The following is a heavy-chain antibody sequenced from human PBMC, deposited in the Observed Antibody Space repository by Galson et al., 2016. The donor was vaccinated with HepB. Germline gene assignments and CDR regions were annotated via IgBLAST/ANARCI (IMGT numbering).Heavy chain of an antibody. V-gene: IGHV4-59*04. J-gene: IGHJ4*02. CDR2: IYYSGST. D-gene: IGHD3-22*01. CDR1: SFTFSNAW. CDR3: ARYLQTYYYDSSGFPHLHSGFDY. Sequence: LRLSCAVSSFTFSNAWMNWVRQAPGKGLEWIGNIYYSGSTYYNPSLKSRVTISVDTSKNQFSLKLSSVTAADTAVYYCARYLQTYYYDSSGFPHLHSGFDYWGQGTLVTVSS.